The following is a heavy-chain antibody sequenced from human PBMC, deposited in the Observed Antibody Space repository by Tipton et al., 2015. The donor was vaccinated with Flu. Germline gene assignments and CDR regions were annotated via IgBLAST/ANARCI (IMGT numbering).Heavy chain of an antibody. Sequence: TLSLTCTVSGGSISSGGYYWSWIRQHPGKGLEWIGYIYYSGGTYYNPSLKSRVTISVDTSKNQFSLKLSSVTAADTAVYYCARGPTQNDYGDLIDYWGQGSLVPVSS. J-gene: IGHJ4*02. CDR3: ARGPTQNDYGDLIDY. CDR1: GGSISSGGYY. D-gene: IGHD4-17*01. CDR2: IYYSGGT. V-gene: IGHV4-31*03.